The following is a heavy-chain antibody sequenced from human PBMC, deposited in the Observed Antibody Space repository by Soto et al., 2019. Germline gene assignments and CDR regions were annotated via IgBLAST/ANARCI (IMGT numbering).Heavy chain of an antibody. Sequence: EVQLLDSGGGLVQPGGSLRLSCAASGFTFSTYAMSWVRQAPGKGLAWVSTISDSHSTYYANSVKGRFTISRDNSRNTLYLHMNSLRVEDTAVYYCAKGVEGSCSRTSCLYFSDSWGQGTLVTVSS. J-gene: IGHJ4*02. V-gene: IGHV3-23*01. CDR2: ISDSHST. CDR3: AKGVEGSCSRTSCLYFSDS. D-gene: IGHD2-2*01. CDR1: GFTFSTYA.